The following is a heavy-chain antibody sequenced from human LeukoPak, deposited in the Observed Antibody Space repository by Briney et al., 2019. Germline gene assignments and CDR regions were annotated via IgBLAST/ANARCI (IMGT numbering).Heavy chain of an antibody. V-gene: IGHV4-59*08. CDR3: TRRGGSSSSDWFDP. CDR2: VYYTGST. D-gene: IGHD6-6*01. CDR1: GGSISNYY. J-gene: IGHJ5*02. Sequence: PSETLSLTCTVSGGSISNYYWSWIRQPPGKGLEWIGYVYYTGSTSYNPSLKSRVTISGDTSKNQFSLKLSFVTAADTAVYYCTRRGGSSSSDWFDPWGQGTLVIVSS.